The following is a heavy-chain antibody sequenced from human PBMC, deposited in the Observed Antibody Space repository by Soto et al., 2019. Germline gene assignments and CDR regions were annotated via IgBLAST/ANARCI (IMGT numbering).Heavy chain of an antibody. Sequence: NPSETLSLTCTVSGGSISSSSYYWGWIRQPPGKGLEWIGSIYYSGSTYYNPSLKSRVTISVDTSKNQFSLKLSSVTAADTAVYYCARPHDDYSNYEARNWFDPWGQGTLVTVSS. D-gene: IGHD4-4*01. J-gene: IGHJ5*02. CDR3: ARPHDDYSNYEARNWFDP. CDR2: IYYSGST. CDR1: GGSISSSSYY. V-gene: IGHV4-39*01.